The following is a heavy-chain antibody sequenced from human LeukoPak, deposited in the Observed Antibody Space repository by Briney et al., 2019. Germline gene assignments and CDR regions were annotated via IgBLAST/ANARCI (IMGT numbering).Heavy chain of an antibody. CDR2: ISYSGST. J-gene: IGHJ2*01. CDR1: VDSISRYY. V-gene: IGHV4-59*01. Sequence: SETLSLACTDPVDSISRYYWSWIPQPPGKGLEWIGYISYSGSTSHNPSLTSRVTISLDTSKNQFSLNLSSLTAAATALFYCAIDIGLGSWYFDLGGRGTLVTVSS. CDR3: AIDIGLGSWYFDL. D-gene: IGHD1-26*01.